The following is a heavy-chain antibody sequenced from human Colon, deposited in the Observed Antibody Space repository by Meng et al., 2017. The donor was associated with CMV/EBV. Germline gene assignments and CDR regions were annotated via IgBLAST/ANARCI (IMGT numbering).Heavy chain of an antibody. Sequence: GAEEKEPWIAWNVSCKAAGCTFTGYFFYLVRQAPGQGLGWLGVINPITGGTNYAQKFQVRVTITRDTSMNTAYMELSRQRSDDTAVYYCASLSGGDFDYWGQGTLVTVSS. CDR2: INPITGGT. CDR3: ASLSGGDFDY. D-gene: IGHD1-26*01. J-gene: IGHJ4*02. CDR1: GCTFTGYF. V-gene: IGHV1-2*02.